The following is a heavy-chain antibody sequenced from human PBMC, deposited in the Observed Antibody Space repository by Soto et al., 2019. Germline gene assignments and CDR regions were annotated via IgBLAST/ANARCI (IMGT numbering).Heavy chain of an antibody. CDR1: GYTFTSYG. D-gene: IGHD1-1*01. CDR3: ARGRYGDY. CDR2: ISAHNGNT. J-gene: IGHJ4*02. Sequence: QVHLVQSGAEVKKPGASVKVSCKASGYTFTSYGITWVRQAPGQGLEWMGWISAHNGNTDYAQTLQGRVIVTRDTSTSTAYMELSGLISADTAVYYCARGRYGDYWGQGALVTVSS. V-gene: IGHV1-18*01.